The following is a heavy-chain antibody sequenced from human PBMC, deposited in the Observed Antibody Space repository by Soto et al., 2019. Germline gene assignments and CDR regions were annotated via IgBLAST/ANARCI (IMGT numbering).Heavy chain of an antibody. Sequence: QVQLVQSGAEVKKPGASVKVSCKASGYTFTSYGISWVRQAPGQGLEWMGWISAYNGNTNDAQKLQGRVTMTTDTSTSTAYMELRSLRSDDTAVYYCAIRVAATEDYYGMDVWGRGTTVTVSS. D-gene: IGHD6-19*01. CDR2: ISAYNGNT. J-gene: IGHJ6*02. V-gene: IGHV1-18*01. CDR3: AIRVAATEDYYGMDV. CDR1: GYTFTSYG.